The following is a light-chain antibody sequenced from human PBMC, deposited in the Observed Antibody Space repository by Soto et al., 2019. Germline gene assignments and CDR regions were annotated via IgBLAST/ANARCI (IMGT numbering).Light chain of an antibody. V-gene: IGKV3-15*01. Sequence: EIVMTQSPATLSVSPGERATLSCRASQSVSSNLAWYQQKPGQAPRLLIYGASTRATGIPARFSGSGSGTEITTTISRQHSEDSADYCYQQNNRPPLTFGQGTKVEIK. CDR3: QQNNRPPLT. J-gene: IGKJ1*01. CDR2: GAS. CDR1: QSVSSN.